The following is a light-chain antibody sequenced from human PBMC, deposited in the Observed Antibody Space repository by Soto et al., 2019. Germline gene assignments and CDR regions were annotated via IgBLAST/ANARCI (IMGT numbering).Light chain of an antibody. CDR1: QGISSY. J-gene: IGKJ2*03. CDR3: QQLNSYPPG. V-gene: IGKV1-9*01. CDR2: AAS. Sequence: IQLPQSPSSLSASVGDRVTITCRASQGISSYLAWYQQKPGKAPKLLIYAASTLQSGVPSRFSGSGSGTDFTLTISSLQPEDFANYYCQQLNSYPPGFGQGTKLEIK.